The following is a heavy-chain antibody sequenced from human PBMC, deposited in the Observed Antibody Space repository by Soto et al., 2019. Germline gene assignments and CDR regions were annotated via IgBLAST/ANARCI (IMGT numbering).Heavy chain of an antibody. V-gene: IGHV3-15*01. Sequence: PGGSLRLSCAASGFTFSNAWMSWVRQAPGKGLEWVGRIKSKTDGGTTDYAAPVKGRFTISRDDSKNTLYLQMNSLKTEDTAVYYCTTDGGYSYGDGYYYYGMDVWGQGTTVTVSS. D-gene: IGHD5-18*01. CDR1: GFTFSNAW. CDR3: TTDGGYSYGDGYYYYGMDV. J-gene: IGHJ6*02. CDR2: IKSKTDGGTT.